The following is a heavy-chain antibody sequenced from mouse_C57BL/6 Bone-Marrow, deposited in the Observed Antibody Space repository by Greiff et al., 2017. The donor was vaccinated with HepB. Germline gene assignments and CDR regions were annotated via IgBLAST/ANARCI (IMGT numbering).Heavy chain of an antibody. CDR2: IHPSDSDT. V-gene: IGHV1-74*01. CDR1: GYTFTSYW. Sequence: QVQLQQPGAELVKPGASVKLSCKASGYTFTSYWMQWVKQRPGQGLEWIGRIHPSDSDTNYNQKFKGKATLTVDKSSSTAYMQLSSLTSEDSAVYYCAIPYDYDEKLPYWGQGTLVTVSA. D-gene: IGHD2-4*01. J-gene: IGHJ3*01. CDR3: AIPYDYDEKLPY.